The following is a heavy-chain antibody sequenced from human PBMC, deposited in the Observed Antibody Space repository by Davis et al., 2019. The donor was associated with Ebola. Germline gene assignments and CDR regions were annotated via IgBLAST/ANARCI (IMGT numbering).Heavy chain of an antibody. V-gene: IGHV3-23*01. D-gene: IGHD3-10*01. CDR2: IRGSGGST. CDR1: GFPSSSYA. J-gene: IGHJ6*02. CDR3: AKGGGYYYYYGMDV. Sequence: GESLNISCAASGFPSSSYAMSWVRAASGKGLEWVSAIRGSGGSTYYPDSVKGRFTISRDNSKNTLYLQMTSLRAEDTAVYYCAKGGGYYYYYGMDVWGQGTTVTVSS.